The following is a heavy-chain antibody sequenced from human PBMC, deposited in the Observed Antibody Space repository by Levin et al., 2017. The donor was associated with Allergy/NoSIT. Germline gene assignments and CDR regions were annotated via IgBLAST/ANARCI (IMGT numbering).Heavy chain of an antibody. D-gene: IGHD4-17*01. J-gene: IGHJ4*02. CDR1: GFTGSNNY. CDR2: IYSGGAT. CDR3: ARVSYGDYLDH. Sequence: PGGSLRLSCAASGFTGSNNYMSWVRQAPGRGLEWVSLIYSGGATYYAASVKGRFAISRDIPRNMLYLQMNSLRVEDTAVYLCARVSYGDYLDHWGQGTLVTVSS. V-gene: IGHV3-66*01.